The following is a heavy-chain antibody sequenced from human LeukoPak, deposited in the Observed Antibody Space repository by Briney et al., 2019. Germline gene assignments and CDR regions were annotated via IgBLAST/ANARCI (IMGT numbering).Heavy chain of an antibody. Sequence: TGRSLRLSCAASGFTFSTYAMNWVRQAPGKGLEWVSAISGSGETTSYTHSVKGPFTISRATSTHIMCLQINCLRAEDTAIYYCAKTYVDTTFFEYWGQGTLVTVSS. CDR3: AKTYVDTTFFEY. V-gene: IGHV3-23*01. J-gene: IGHJ4*02. CDR1: GFTFSTYA. D-gene: IGHD5-18*01. CDR2: ISGSGETT.